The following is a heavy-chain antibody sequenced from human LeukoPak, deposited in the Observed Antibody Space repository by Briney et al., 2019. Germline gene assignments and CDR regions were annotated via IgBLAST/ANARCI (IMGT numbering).Heavy chain of an antibody. J-gene: IGHJ6*02. V-gene: IGHV4-34*01. CDR3: ARRRSGHIVVVTAIRPELPPNDYYGMDA. CDR2: INHSGST. CDR1: GGSFSGYY. D-gene: IGHD2-21*02. Sequence: SETLSLTCAVYGGSFSGYYWSWIRQPPGKGLEWIGEINHSGSTNYNPSLKSRVTISVDTSKNQFSLKLSSVTAADTAVYYCARRRSGHIVVVTAIRPELPPNDYYGMDAWGQGTTVTVSS.